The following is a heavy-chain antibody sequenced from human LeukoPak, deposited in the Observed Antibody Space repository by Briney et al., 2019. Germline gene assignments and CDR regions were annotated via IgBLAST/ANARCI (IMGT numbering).Heavy chain of an antibody. CDR2: INPNSGGT. CDR1: GYTFTGYY. V-gene: IGHV1-2*04. Sequence: GASVKVSCKASGYTFTGYYMHWVRQAPGQGLEWMGWINPNSGGTNYAQKFQGWVTMTRDTSISTAYMELSRLRSDDTAVYYCARARGRYCSGGSCYWGYFDYWGQGTLVTVSS. CDR3: ARARGRYCSGGSCYWGYFDY. J-gene: IGHJ4*02. D-gene: IGHD2-15*01.